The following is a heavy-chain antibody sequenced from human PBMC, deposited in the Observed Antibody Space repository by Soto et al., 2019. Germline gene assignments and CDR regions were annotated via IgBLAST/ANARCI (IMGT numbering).Heavy chain of an antibody. CDR1: GFTFDDYA. Sequence: GGSLRLSCAASGFTFDDYAMHWVRQAPGKGLEWVSGISWNSGSIGYADSVKGRFTISRDNAKNSLYLQMNSLRAEDTALYYCAKDRQWLVPSGAFDIWGQGTMVTVSS. CDR2: ISWNSGSI. D-gene: IGHD6-19*01. V-gene: IGHV3-9*01. J-gene: IGHJ3*02. CDR3: AKDRQWLVPSGAFDI.